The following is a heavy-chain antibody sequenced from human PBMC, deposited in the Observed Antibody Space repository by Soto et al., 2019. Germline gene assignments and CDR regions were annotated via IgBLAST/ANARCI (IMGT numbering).Heavy chain of an antibody. Sequence: HSQTLSRTCAISVDSVSSDNAAWNWIRESPSRGLEWLGRAYYRSKWYIEYAPSVNSRITINPDTSKNQLSLQLISVNLEDTAVYYCVRSRVFIAVTSVTNYYYYYGMDVWGQGTSVTVS. CDR1: VDSVSSDNAA. J-gene: IGHJ6*02. D-gene: IGHD6-19*01. CDR3: VRSRVFIAVTSVTNYYYYYGMDV. CDR2: AYYRSKWYI. V-gene: IGHV6-1*01.